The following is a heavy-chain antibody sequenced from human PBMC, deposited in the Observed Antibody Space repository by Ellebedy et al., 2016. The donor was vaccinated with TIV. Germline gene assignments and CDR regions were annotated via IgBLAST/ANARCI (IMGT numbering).Heavy chain of an antibody. CDR1: GFTFSSYS. V-gene: IGHV3-23*01. CDR3: AKRVPRLWFGDFDY. Sequence: GESLKISXAASGFTFSSYSMNWVRQAPGKGLEWVSAISGSGGSTYYADSVKGRFTISRDNSKNTLYLQMNSLRAEDTAVYYCAKRVPRLWFGDFDYWGQGTLVTVSS. D-gene: IGHD3-10*01. CDR2: ISGSGGST. J-gene: IGHJ4*02.